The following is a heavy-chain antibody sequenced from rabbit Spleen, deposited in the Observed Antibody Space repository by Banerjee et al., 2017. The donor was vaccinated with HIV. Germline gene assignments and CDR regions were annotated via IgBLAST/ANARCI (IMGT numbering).Heavy chain of an antibody. J-gene: IGHJ6*01. Sequence: QSLEESGGDLVKPGASLTLTCTASGFSFSSGYYMCWVRQAPGKGLEWIGCIATSTGSAWYASWAKGRFTISKTSSTTVTLQLNSLTVADTATYFCARDTATSFSSYGMDLWGPGTLVTVS. V-gene: IGHV1S40*01. CDR3: ARDTATSFSSYGMDL. CDR1: GFSFSSGYY. D-gene: IGHD7-1*01. CDR2: IATSTGSA.